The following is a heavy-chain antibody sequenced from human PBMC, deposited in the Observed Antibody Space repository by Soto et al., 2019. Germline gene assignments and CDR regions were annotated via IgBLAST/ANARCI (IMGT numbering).Heavy chain of an antibody. V-gene: IGHV3-23*01. Sequence: WGSLRRSWAAAGFTFSSYAISGVRPAPGKGLEWVSAISGSGGGTYYADTEKGRFTLSRDNSNNTLYLQMSSLRADATAVYYSANDGHDSWSGYPTECWFDPWGQGTLVTVT. CDR3: ANDGHDSWSGYPTECWFDP. D-gene: IGHD3-3*01. J-gene: IGHJ5*02. CDR1: GFTFSSYA. CDR2: ISGSGGGT.